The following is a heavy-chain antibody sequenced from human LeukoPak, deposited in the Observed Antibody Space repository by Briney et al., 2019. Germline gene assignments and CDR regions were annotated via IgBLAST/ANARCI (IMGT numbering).Heavy chain of an antibody. D-gene: IGHD2-21*01. CDR3: ASVNGDGAEYFQH. Sequence: GGSPRLSCAASGFTVSSNYMSWVRQAPGKGLEWVSVIYSGGSTYYADSVKGRFTTPRDISKSTLYLQMNSLRAEDTAVYYCASVNGDGAEYFQHWGQGTLVTVSS. CDR2: IYSGGST. J-gene: IGHJ1*01. CDR1: GFTVSSNY. V-gene: IGHV3-53*01.